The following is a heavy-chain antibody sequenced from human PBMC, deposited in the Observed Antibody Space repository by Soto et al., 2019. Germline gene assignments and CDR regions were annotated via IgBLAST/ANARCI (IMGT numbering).Heavy chain of an antibody. CDR1: GFTFSSYS. J-gene: IGHJ6*02. V-gene: IGHV3-48*02. Sequence: EVQLVESGGGLVQPGGSLRLSCAASGFTFSSYSMNWVRQAPGKGLEWVSYISSSSSTIYYADYVKGRFTISRDNAKNSLYLQMNSLRDEDTAVYYCARARWELLRWHYYYGMDVWGQGTTVTVSS. D-gene: IGHD1-26*01. CDR2: ISSSSSTI. CDR3: ARARWELLRWHYYYGMDV.